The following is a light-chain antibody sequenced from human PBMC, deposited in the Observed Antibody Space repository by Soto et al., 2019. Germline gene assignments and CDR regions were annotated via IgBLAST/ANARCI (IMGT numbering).Light chain of an antibody. J-gene: IGLJ1*01. CDR3: SSYTSSSTRV. V-gene: IGLV2-14*01. CDR2: DVS. Sequence: QSALTQPASVSGSPGQSITISCTGTSSDVGGYNYVSWYQQHPGKATKLMIYDVSNRPSGVSNRFSGSKSGNTASLTISGLQDDDEAYYYCSSYTSSSTRVFGTGTKVTVL. CDR1: SSDVGGYNY.